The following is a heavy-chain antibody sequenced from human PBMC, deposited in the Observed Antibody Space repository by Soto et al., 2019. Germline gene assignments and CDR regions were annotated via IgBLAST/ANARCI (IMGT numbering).Heavy chain of an antibody. CDR1: GGSISSYY. CDR2: IYYNGST. J-gene: IGHJ4*02. V-gene: IGHV4-59*01. D-gene: IGHD6-13*01. Sequence: SETLSLTCTVSGGSISSYYWSWIRQPPGKGLEWIGYIYYNGSTNYNPSLKSRVTISVDTSKNQFSLKLSSVTAADTAVYYCAREGSSSNLDYWGQGTLVTVSS. CDR3: AREGSSSNLDY.